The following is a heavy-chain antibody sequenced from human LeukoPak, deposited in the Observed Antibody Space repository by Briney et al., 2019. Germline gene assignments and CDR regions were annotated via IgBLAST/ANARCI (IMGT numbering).Heavy chain of an antibody. CDR3: ARDECTSCSYYYYYGMDV. D-gene: IGHD2-2*01. CDR2: LSYDGSKK. Sequence: PGGSLRLSCAASGFTFCPYAMHWVRQAPGKGLEGVAVLSYDGSKKYYADSVKGRFTISRDNSKNTLYLHMNSLRAEDTAVYFCARDECTSCSYYYYYGMDVWGQGTTVTVSS. CDR1: GFTFCPYA. V-gene: IGHV3-30*04. J-gene: IGHJ6*02.